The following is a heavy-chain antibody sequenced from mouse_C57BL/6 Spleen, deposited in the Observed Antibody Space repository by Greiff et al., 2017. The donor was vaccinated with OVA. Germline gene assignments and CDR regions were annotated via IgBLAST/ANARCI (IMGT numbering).Heavy chain of an antibody. Sequence: QVQLKESGAELVRPGPSVKVSCKASGYAFTNYLIEWVKQRPGQGLEWIGVINPGSGGTNYNEKFKGKATLTADKSSSTAYMQLSSLTSEDSAVYFCASGDYYGSSPAWFAYWGQGTLVTVSA. CDR1: GYAFTNYL. J-gene: IGHJ3*01. V-gene: IGHV1-54*01. D-gene: IGHD1-1*01. CDR2: INPGSGGT. CDR3: ASGDYYGSSPAWFAY.